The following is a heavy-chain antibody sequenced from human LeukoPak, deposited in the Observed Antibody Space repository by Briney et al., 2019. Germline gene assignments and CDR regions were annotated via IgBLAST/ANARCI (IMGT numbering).Heavy chain of an antibody. Sequence: GGSLRLACAASGSTVSSNYMSWVRQAPGKGLEWVSTLNDRGVSTYYADSVKGRFTISRDNSKNTLFLQMNSLRVEDTAVYYCAKLTSVGWAYDIWGQGTVVTVST. CDR2: LNDRGVST. CDR3: AKLTSVGWAYDI. J-gene: IGHJ3*02. CDR1: GSTVSSNY. V-gene: IGHV3-23*01. D-gene: IGHD4-23*01.